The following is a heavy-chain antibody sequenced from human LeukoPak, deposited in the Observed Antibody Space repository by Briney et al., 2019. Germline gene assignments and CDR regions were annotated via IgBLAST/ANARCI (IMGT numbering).Heavy chain of an antibody. Sequence: GGSLRLSCVVSGFTFTNYWMQWVRQVPGKGLVWVARMNSDGTSIIHADSVKGRFTISRDNAENTLYLQMNSLRPEDTALYYCARSQSGVFDVWGQGTMVIVSS. J-gene: IGHJ3*01. D-gene: IGHD2-15*01. CDR2: MNSDGTSI. CDR3: ARSQSGVFDV. V-gene: IGHV3-74*01. CDR1: GFTFTNYW.